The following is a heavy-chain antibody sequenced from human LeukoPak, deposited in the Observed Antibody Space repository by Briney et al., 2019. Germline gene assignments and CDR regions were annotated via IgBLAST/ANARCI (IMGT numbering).Heavy chain of an antibody. CDR2: IWSDGTEK. V-gene: IGHV3-33*08. CDR1: GFTYSHYG. Sequence: GGSLRLSCTASGFTYSHYGMHWVRQAPGKGLEWVAVIWSDGTEKHYSDAVKGRFTISRDNFGNTLYLQMNSLRGDDTAVYYCARDAERGFDYSNSLKYWGQGPLVTVSS. CDR3: ARDAERGFDYSNSLKY. J-gene: IGHJ4*02. D-gene: IGHD4-11*01.